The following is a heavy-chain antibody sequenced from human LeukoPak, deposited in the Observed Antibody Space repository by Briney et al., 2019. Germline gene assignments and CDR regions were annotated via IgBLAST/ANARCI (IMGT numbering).Heavy chain of an antibody. J-gene: IGHJ4*02. D-gene: IGHD1-14*01. Sequence: GGSLRLSCAASGFTFSTYWTTWVRQAPGKGLEWVANIKQDGSEKNYVDSVKGRFTISRDNAKNSLYLQMNSLRVDDTAIYYCARAYIIDYGGQGTLVTVSS. CDR1: GFTFSTYW. V-gene: IGHV3-7*01. CDR2: IKQDGSEK. CDR3: ARAYIIDY.